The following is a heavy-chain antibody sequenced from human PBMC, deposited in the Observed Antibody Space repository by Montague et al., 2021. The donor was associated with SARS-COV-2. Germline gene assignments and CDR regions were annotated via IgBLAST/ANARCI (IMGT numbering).Heavy chain of an antibody. J-gene: IGHJ4*02. CDR3: ARGKYYDILTGPVGY. CDR1: GFTFSDYY. CDR2: ISSSGSTI. V-gene: IGHV3-11*01. Sequence: SLRLSCAAPGFTFSDYYMSWIRQAPGKGLEWVSYISSSGSTIYNADSVKGRFTISRDNAKNSLYLQMNSLRGEDTAVYYCARGKYYDILTGPVGYWGQGTLVTVSS. D-gene: IGHD3-9*01.